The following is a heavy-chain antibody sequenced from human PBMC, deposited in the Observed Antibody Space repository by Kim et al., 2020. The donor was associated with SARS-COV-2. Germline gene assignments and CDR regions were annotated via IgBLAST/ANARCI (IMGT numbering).Heavy chain of an antibody. CDR3: VKAGGMDV. J-gene: IGHJ6*02. V-gene: IGHV3-48*02. Sequence: GGSLRLSCVASGFTPSNYIMNWVRQAQGKGLEWVSSISSGSSNIKYADSVKGRFTISRDNAKNSLYLQMNSLRDEDTAVFYCVKAGGMDVWGQGTTVTVSS. CDR1: GFTPSNYI. CDR2: ISSGSSNI.